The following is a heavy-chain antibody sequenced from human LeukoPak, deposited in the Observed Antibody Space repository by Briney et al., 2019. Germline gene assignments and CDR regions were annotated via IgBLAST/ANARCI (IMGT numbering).Heavy chain of an antibody. CDR3: ARRSGIAVAGAFDY. J-gene: IGHJ4*02. D-gene: IGHD6-19*01. CDR1: GFTFSSYA. Sequence: GGSLRLSCAASGFTFSSYAMSWVRQAPGKGLEWVSGISGSGGGTYYADSVKGRFTISRDNSKNTLYLQMNSLRAEDTAVYYCARRSGIAVAGAFDYWGQGTLVTVSS. CDR2: ISGSGGGT. V-gene: IGHV3-23*01.